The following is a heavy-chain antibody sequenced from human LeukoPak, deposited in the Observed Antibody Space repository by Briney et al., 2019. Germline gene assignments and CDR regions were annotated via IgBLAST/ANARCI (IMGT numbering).Heavy chain of an antibody. CDR2: ISYDGSNK. Sequence: GGSLRPSCAASGFTFSSYAMHWVRQAPGKGLEWVAVISYDGSNKYYADSVKGRFTISRDNSKNTLYLQMNSLRAEDTAVYYCARGGSSITMIVVVMGPYGMDVWGQGTTVTVSS. CDR1: GFTFSSYA. D-gene: IGHD3-22*01. V-gene: IGHV3-30-3*01. CDR3: ARGGSSITMIVVVMGPYGMDV. J-gene: IGHJ6*02.